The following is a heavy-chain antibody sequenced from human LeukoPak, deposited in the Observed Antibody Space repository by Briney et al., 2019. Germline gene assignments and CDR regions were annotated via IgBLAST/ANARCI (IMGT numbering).Heavy chain of an antibody. J-gene: IGHJ5*02. CDR2: ISSSGSTI. V-gene: IGHV3-11*01. D-gene: IGHD4-17*01. CDR3: AGYGDYPRWFNP. Sequence: LSLTCAVYGGSFSGYYWSWIRQAPGKGLEWVSYISSSGSTIYYADSVKGRFTISRDNAKNSLYLQMNSLRAEDTAVYYCAGYGDYPRWFNPWGQGTLVTVSS. CDR1: GGSFSGYY.